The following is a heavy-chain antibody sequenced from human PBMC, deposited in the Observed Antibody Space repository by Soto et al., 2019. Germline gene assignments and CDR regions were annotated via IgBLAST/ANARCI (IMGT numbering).Heavy chain of an antibody. CDR1: GYSFPSYW. J-gene: IGHJ3*02. V-gene: IGHV5-10-1*01. CDR3: ASPVGFPLFGSGSRDEFDI. Sequence: GESLKISWKGYGYSFPSYWISWVRQMPGKGLEWMGRIDPSDSYTNYSPSFQGHVTISADKSISTAYLQWSSLKASDTAMYYCASPVGFPLFGSGSRDEFDIWGQETMVTVSS. D-gene: IGHD3-10*01. CDR2: IDPSDSYT.